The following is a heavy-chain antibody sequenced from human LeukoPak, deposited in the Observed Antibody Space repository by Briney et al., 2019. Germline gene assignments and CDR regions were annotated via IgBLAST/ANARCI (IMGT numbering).Heavy chain of an antibody. D-gene: IGHD1-26*01. CDR1: VGSINSYH. Sequence: PSETLSLTCSVSVGSINSYHWNWLRRPPGKGLEWIGYIYYNGNTNYSPSLKSRVTMSVDTSKNLFSLKVSSVTAADTAVYYCARGRSNYYGMDVWGQGTTVTVSS. CDR3: ARGRSNYYGMDV. CDR2: IYYNGNT. V-gene: IGHV4-59*01. J-gene: IGHJ6*02.